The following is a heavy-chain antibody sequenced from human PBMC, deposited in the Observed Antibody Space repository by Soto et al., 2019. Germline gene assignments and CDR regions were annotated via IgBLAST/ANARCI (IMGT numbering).Heavy chain of an antibody. D-gene: IGHD3-10*01. V-gene: IGHV3-48*03. CDR2: ISGSGTTI. J-gene: IGHJ4*01. Sequence: GESLRLSCAASAFTFSSSEMNWDRQAPGRGLEWVSYISGSGTTIYYAASVKGRFTMSRDNAKKALYLQMNSLRAEDTAVYYCARDSGYGSGASVNHYFDYWGHGTLVTVSS. CDR3: ARDSGYGSGASVNHYFDY. CDR1: AFTFSSSE.